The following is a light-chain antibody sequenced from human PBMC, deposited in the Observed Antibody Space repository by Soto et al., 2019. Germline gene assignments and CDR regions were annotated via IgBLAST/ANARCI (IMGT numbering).Light chain of an antibody. CDR1: SSDVGGYNY. CDR3: CSYVGSYTYV. Sequence: QSALTQPRSVSGSPGQSVTISCTGTSSDVGGYNYVSWYQQHPGKGPKLMVYDVNKRPSGVPDRFSGSKSGNTASLTISGLQVEDEADYYCCSYVGSYTYVFGAGTKLTVL. CDR2: DVN. J-gene: IGLJ1*01. V-gene: IGLV2-11*01.